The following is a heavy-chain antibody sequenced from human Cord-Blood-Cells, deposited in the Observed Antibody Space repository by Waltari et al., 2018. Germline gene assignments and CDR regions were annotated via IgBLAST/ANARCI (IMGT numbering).Heavy chain of an antibody. Sequence: QVQLQESGPGLVKPSQTLSLTCTVSGGSISSGGYYWSWIRQHPGKGLEWIGYIYYSGSTYYNPSLKSRVTISVDTSKNQFSLKLSSVTAADTAVYYCARCPPEWEHYYGMDVWGQGTTVTVSS. CDR3: ARCPPEWEHYYGMDV. V-gene: IGHV4-31*03. J-gene: IGHJ6*02. D-gene: IGHD1-26*01. CDR1: GGSISSGGYY. CDR2: IYYSGST.